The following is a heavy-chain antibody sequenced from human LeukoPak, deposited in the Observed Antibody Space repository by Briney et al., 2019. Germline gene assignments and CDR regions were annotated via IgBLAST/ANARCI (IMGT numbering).Heavy chain of an antibody. J-gene: IGHJ4*02. CDR2: IYTSGST. D-gene: IGHD6-19*01. V-gene: IGHV4-4*07. CDR1: GGSISSYY. CDR3: ASSFYDSSVWYRRGDY. Sequence: SETLSLTCTVSGGSISSYYWGWIRQPAGRGLEWIGRIYTSGSTNYNPSLKSRVTMSVDTSKNQFSLKLSSVTAADTAVYYCASSFYDSSVWYRRGDYWGQGTLVTVSS.